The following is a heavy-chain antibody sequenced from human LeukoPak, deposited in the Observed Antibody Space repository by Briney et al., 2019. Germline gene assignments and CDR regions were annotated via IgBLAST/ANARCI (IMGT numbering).Heavy chain of an antibody. V-gene: IGHV3-7*01. CDR2: IKQDGSEK. CDR3: ARDYGYGDSYFDY. CDR1: GFTFSSYW. D-gene: IGHD4-17*01. J-gene: IGHJ4*02. Sequence: GGSLRLSCAASGFTFSSYWMSWVRQAPGKELEWVANIKQDGSEKYYVDSVKGRFTISRDNAKNSLYLQMNSLRAEDTAVYYCARDYGYGDSYFDYWGQGTLVTVSS.